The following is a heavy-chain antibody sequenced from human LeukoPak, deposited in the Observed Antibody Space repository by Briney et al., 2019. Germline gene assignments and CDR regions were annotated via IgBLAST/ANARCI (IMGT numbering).Heavy chain of an antibody. CDR1: GFTFDDYA. J-gene: IGHJ3*02. CDR3: AKVRMITMIAYDAFDI. CDR2: LSWNSGSI. Sequence: GGSLRLSCAASGFTFDDYAMHWVRQAPGKGLEWVSGLSWNSGSIGYADSVKGRFTISRDNSKNTLYLQMNSLRAEDTAVYYCAKVRMITMIAYDAFDIWGQGTMVTVSS. V-gene: IGHV3-9*01. D-gene: IGHD3-22*01.